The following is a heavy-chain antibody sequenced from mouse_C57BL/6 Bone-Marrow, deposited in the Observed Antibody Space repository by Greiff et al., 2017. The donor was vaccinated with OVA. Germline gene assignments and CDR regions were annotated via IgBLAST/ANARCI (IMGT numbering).Heavy chain of an antibody. J-gene: IGHJ3*01. CDR3: TRGDYREAY. V-gene: IGHV1-15*01. D-gene: IGHD5-5*01. Sequence: VHLVESGAELVRPGASVTLSCKASGYTFTDYEMHWVKQTPVHGLEWIGAIDPETGGTAYNQKFKGKAILTADKSSSTAYMELRSLTSEDSAVYYCTRGDYREAYWGQGTLVTVSA. CDR1: GYTFTDYE. CDR2: IDPETGGT.